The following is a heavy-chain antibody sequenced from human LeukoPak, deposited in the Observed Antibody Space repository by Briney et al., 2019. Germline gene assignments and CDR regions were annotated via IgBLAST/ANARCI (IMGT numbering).Heavy chain of an antibody. CDR2: IWYDGSNK. V-gene: IGHV3-33*01. CDR3: ARDAGYSSSWFDY. CDR1: GFTFSSYG. J-gene: IGHJ4*02. Sequence: GGSLRLSCAASGFTFSSYGMHWVRQAPGKGLEWVAVIWYDGSNKYYADSVKGRFTISRDNSKDTLYLQMNSLRAEDTAVYYCARDAGYSSSWFDYWGQGTLVTVSS. D-gene: IGHD6-13*01.